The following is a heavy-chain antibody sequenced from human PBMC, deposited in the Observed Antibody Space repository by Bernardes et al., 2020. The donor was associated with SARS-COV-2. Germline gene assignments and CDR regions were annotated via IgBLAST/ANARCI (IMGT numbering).Heavy chain of an antibody. CDR3: ARGDRHIVVVTAVYYFDC. Sequence: ASMKVSCKASGYTFTSYDINWVRQATGQGLEWMGWMNPNSGNTGYAQKFQGRVTMTRNTSISTAYMELSSLRSEDTAVYYCARGDRHIVVVTAVYYFDCWGQGTLVTVSS. CDR1: GYTFTSYD. CDR2: MNPNSGNT. J-gene: IGHJ4*02. D-gene: IGHD2-21*02. V-gene: IGHV1-8*01.